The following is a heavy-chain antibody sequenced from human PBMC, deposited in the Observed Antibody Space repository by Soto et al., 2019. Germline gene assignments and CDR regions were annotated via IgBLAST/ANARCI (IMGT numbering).Heavy chain of an antibody. CDR3: ARGGLKVAAAALLGGYFDY. CDR2: INHSGST. J-gene: IGHJ4*02. V-gene: IGHV4-34*01. D-gene: IGHD6-13*01. CDR1: GGSFSGYY. Sequence: ASETLSLTCAVYGGSFSGYYWSWIRQPPGKGLEWIGEINHSGSTNYNPSLKSRVTISVDTSKNQFSLKLSSVTAADTAVYYCARGGLKVAAAALLGGYFDYWGQGTLVTVSS.